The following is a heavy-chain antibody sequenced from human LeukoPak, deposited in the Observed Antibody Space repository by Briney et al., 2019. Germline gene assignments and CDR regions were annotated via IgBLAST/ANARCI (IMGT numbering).Heavy chain of an antibody. CDR1: GFTFSTYS. J-gene: IGHJ6*02. V-gene: IGHV3-21*01. D-gene: IGHD4-23*01. CDR2: ILISTGSI. CDR3: ARRETAVGYFGMDV. Sequence: GGSLRLSCAASGFTFSTYSMSWVRQAPGKGLEWVSSILISTGSIYYADSVKGRFTISRANAKSSLYLQMNSLRADDTAVYYCARRETAVGYFGMDVWGQGTTVTVSS.